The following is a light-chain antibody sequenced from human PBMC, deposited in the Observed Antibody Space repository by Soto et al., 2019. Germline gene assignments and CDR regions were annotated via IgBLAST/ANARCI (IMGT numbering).Light chain of an antibody. CDR1: SSDVGGYDY. CDR3: SSYAGNTKGV. J-gene: IGLJ1*01. CDR2: EVS. V-gene: IGLV2-8*01. Sequence: QSVLPKPPSASGSPGQSVTISCTGTSSDVGGYDYVSWYQQHPGKAPKLMIFEVSKRPSGVPDRFSGSKSGNTASLTVSGLQAEDEADYYCSSYAGNTKGVFGTGTKVTVL.